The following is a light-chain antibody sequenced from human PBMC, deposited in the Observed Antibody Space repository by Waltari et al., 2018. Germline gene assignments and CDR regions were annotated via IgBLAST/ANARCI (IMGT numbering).Light chain of an antibody. CDR2: WAS. V-gene: IGKV4-1*01. Sequence: DIVMTQSPDSLAVALGDRAPINCKSSHRVAYTSDNKNCLAWYQQKPRQPPKLLIYWASTRESGVPDRFSGSGSGTDFTLTISSLQAEDVAVYYCQQYNNPPEFTFGPGTKVDIK. CDR3: QQYNNPPEFT. CDR1: HRVAYTSDNKNC. J-gene: IGKJ3*01.